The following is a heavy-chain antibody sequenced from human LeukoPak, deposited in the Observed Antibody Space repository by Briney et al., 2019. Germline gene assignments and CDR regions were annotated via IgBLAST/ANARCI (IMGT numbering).Heavy chain of an antibody. Sequence: ASVKVSCKASGYTFTSYYMHWVRQAPGQGLEWMGIINPSGGTTRHAQRFQGRVTMTRDTSTSTVYMELSSLRSEDTAVYYCARTRGYSDYELDYWGQGTLVTVSS. CDR3: ARTRGYSDYELDY. V-gene: IGHV1-46*01. CDR2: INPSGGTT. D-gene: IGHD5-12*01. CDR1: GYTFTSYY. J-gene: IGHJ4*02.